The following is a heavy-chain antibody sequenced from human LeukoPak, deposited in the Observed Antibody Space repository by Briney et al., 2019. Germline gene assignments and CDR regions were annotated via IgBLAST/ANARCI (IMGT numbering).Heavy chain of an antibody. CDR2: ITFDGSNE. V-gene: IGHV3-30*18. D-gene: IGHD2-2*01. Sequence: PGGSLRLSCAASGFTFNDYGMHWVRQAPGKGLEWVAVITFDGSNEYYADSVKGRFTISRDNSKNMLYLQMNSLRAEDTAVYYCAKDFGPYCSSSSCYYYFDYWGQGTLVTVSS. CDR3: AKDFGPYCSSSSCYYYFDY. CDR1: GFTFNDYG. J-gene: IGHJ4*02.